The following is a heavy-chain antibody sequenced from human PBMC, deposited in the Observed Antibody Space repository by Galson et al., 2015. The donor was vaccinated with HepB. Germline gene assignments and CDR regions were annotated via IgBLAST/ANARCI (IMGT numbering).Heavy chain of an antibody. J-gene: IGHJ4*02. V-gene: IGHV3-30*04. Sequence: SLRLSCAASGFTFSSYAMHWVRQAPGKGLEWVAVISYDGSNKYYADSVKGRFTISRDNSKNTLYLQMNSLRAEDTAVYYCARDFQMGSDGPGYWGQGTLVTVSS. CDR3: ARDFQMGSDGPGY. CDR2: ISYDGSNK. D-gene: IGHD3-10*01. CDR1: GFTFSSYA.